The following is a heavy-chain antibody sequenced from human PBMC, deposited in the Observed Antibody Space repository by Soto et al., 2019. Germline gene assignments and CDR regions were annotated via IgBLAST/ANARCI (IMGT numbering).Heavy chain of an antibody. CDR1: GFSISGFY. CDR2: IKPNTDDT. CDR3: ARSPYSLEADGQLYYYGMDL. D-gene: IGHD2-15*01. Sequence: ASVKVSCKPSGFSISGFYLHWVRQAPGQGLEWMGWIKPNTDDTGYAQKFQGRVTLTWDTSSSAGYLDLSRLRSDDTAVYYCARSPYSLEADGQLYYYGMDLWGLGTTVTVSS. J-gene: IGHJ6*02. V-gene: IGHV1-2*02.